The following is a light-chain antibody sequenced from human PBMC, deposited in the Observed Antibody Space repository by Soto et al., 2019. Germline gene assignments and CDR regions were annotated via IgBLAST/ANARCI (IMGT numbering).Light chain of an antibody. CDR2: AAS. Sequence: DIQINQSPSTLSGAGGDRVTITCRSIQSISSWLAWYQHKSGKAPKLLIYAASGLHSGVPSRFSGSGSGTEFALTISSLQPDDFATYYCQQYNTYSWTFGPGTKVDIK. V-gene: IGKV1-5*01. CDR3: QQYNTYSWT. J-gene: IGKJ1*01. CDR1: QSISSW.